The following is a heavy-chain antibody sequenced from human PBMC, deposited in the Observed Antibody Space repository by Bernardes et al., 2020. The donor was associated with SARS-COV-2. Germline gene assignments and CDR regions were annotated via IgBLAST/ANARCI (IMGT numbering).Heavy chain of an antibody. V-gene: IGHV5-51*01. CDR2: IYPDDSDI. J-gene: IGHJ3*01. Sequence: GESLKISCKGSGYSFSNYWIGWLRQKPGKGLEWVGTIYPDDSDIKYSPSFEGQVTISADKSSSTAFLQWSSLKASDTAMYYCARRLYNIFNWGGDGFDFWGQGTMITVSS. CDR1: GYSFSNYW. CDR3: ARRLYNIFNWGGDGFDF. D-gene: IGHD3-16*01.